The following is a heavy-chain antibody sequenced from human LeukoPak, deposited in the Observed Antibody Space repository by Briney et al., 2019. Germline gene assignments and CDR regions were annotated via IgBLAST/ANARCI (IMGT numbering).Heavy chain of an antibody. V-gene: IGHV4-59*11. CDR1: GGSISSHY. CDR2: IYYSGST. CDR3: ARRYGYWYYLDY. Sequence: SETLSLTCTVSGGSISSHYWSWIRQPPGKGLEWIGYIYYSGSTNYNPSLESRVTISVDTSKNQFSLKLSSVTAADTAVYYCARRYGYWYYLDYWGQGTLVTVSS. D-gene: IGHD5-18*01. J-gene: IGHJ4*02.